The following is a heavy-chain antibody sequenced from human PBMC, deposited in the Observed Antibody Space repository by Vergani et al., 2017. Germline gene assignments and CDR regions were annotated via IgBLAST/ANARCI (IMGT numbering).Heavy chain of an antibody. CDR1: GGSVTNANYY. J-gene: IGHJ5*02. D-gene: IGHD3-10*01. CDR3: GRVADFYGWGSRLLDL. Sequence: QLQLQESGPGLVKPSQTLSLPCPVSGGSVTNANYYWSWIRQPAGKGLAWIGLIYFNGHTDYNPSLRSRVTMSVDTSRNYFSLRLNSVTAADTAVYYCGRVADFYGWGSRLLDLWGQGILVTVSS. CDR2: IYFNGHT. V-gene: IGHV4-61*10.